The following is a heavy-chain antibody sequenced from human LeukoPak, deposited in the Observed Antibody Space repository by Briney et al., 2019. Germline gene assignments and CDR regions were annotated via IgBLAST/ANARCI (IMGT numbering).Heavy chain of an antibody. CDR1: GFTFSSYG. V-gene: IGHV3-66*01. CDR2: IYSGGST. J-gene: IGHJ6*02. D-gene: IGHD5-12*01. CDR3: ARVSTGYDV. Sequence: GGSLRLSCAASGFTFSSYGMHWVRQAPGKGLEWVSVIYSGGSTYYADSVKGRFTISRDNSKNTLYLQMNSLRAEDTAVYYCARVSTGYDVWGQGTTVTVSS.